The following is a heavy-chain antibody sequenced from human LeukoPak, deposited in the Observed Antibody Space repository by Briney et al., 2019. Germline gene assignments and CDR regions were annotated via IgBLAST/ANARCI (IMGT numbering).Heavy chain of an antibody. CDR2: INPNSGGT. CDR3: ARHPYSGSYHFDY. V-gene: IGHV1-2*02. CDR1: GYTFTNYG. D-gene: IGHD1-26*01. Sequence: ASVKVSCKASGYTFTNYGISWVRQAPGQGLEWMGWINPNSGGTNSAQKFQGRVTMTRDTSISTAYMELSRLTSDDTAVYYCARHPYSGSYHFDYWGQGTLVTVSS. J-gene: IGHJ4*02.